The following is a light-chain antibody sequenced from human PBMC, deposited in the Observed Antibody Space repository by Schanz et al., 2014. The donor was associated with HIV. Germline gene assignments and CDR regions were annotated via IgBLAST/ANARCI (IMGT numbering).Light chain of an antibody. CDR1: QSVSSSY. CDR3: QKYNSAPLT. J-gene: IGKJ4*01. Sequence: EIVLTQSPGTLSLSPGERATLSCRASQSVSSSYLAWYQQKPGQAPRLLIYGASSRATGIPDRFSGSGSGTDFTLTISSLQPEDVATYYCQKYNSAPLTFGGGTMVEIK. CDR2: GAS. V-gene: IGKV3-20*01.